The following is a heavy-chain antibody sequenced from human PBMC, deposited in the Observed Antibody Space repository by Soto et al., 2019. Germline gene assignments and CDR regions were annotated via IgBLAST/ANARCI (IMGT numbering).Heavy chain of an antibody. D-gene: IGHD6-6*01. J-gene: IGHJ6*02. Sequence: PGGSLRLSCAASGFRFSSYWMHWVRQAPGKGLVWVSRINSDGSSTSYADSVKGRFTISRDNAKNTLYLQMNSLRAEDTAVYYCARDLRSELVQGVYYYGMDVWGQGTTVTVSS. V-gene: IGHV3-74*01. CDR2: INSDGSST. CDR1: GFRFSSYW. CDR3: ARDLRSELVQGVYYYGMDV.